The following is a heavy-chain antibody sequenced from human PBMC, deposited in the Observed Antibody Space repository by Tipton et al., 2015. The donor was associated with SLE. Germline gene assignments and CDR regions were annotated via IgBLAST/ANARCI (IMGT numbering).Heavy chain of an antibody. CDR3: ARRGAAKYYFDY. D-gene: IGHD3-10*01. Sequence: TLSLTCTVSGGSISSHYWSWIRQPPGKGLEWIGEIYHSGSTNYNPSLKSRVTISVDKSKNQFSLKLSSVTAADTAVYYCARRGAAKYYFDYWGQGTLVTVSS. J-gene: IGHJ4*02. V-gene: IGHV4-59*11. CDR2: IYHSGST. CDR1: GGSISSHY.